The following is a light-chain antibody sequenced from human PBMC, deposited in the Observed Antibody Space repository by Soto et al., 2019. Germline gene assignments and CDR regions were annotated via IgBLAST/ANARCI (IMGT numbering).Light chain of an antibody. J-gene: IGKJ2*01. CDR1: QSVSSSY. Sequence: EIVLTQSPGTLSLSPGERATLSCRASQSVSSSYLAWYQQKPGQAPRLLIYGASSRATGIPDRFSGSGSGKDFTITISRLEPDDFAVYYCQQYGSSPPAYTFGQGTKLEIK. V-gene: IGKV3-20*01. CDR2: GAS. CDR3: QQYGSSPPAYT.